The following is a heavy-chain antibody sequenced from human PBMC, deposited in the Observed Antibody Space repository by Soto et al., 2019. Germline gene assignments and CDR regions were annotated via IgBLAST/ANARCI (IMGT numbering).Heavy chain of an antibody. Sequence: ASVNVSCKASGYTFTSYYMHWVRQAPGQGLEWMGIINPSGGSTSYAQKFQGRVAMTTDTSTSTAHMELRSLRSDDTAVYYCAREGSTIRNYDYYYYGMDFWGQGTTVTVSS. D-gene: IGHD5-12*01. J-gene: IGHJ6*02. CDR1: GYTFTSYY. CDR3: AREGSTIRNYDYYYYGMDF. CDR2: INPSGGST. V-gene: IGHV1-46*01.